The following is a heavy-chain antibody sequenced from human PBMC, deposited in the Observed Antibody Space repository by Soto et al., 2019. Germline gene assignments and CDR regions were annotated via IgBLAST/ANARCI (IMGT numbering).Heavy chain of an antibody. V-gene: IGHV3-53*05. CDR2: IYNGEST. CDR1: GFTVNSDY. Sequence: LRLSCAASGFTVNSDYMNWIRQTPGKGLEWVAFIYNGESTHYADSVKGRFTISSDRSKNTLYLQMNSLRAEDTAVYYCAKVEGREYYGSGSYYREHYYYYGMDVWGQGTTVTVSS. D-gene: IGHD3-10*01. J-gene: IGHJ6*02. CDR3: AKVEGREYYGSGSYYREHYYYYGMDV.